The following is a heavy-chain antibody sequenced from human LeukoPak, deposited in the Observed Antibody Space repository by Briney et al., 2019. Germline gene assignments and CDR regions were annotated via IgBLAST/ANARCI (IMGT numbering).Heavy chain of an antibody. V-gene: IGHV4-4*07. D-gene: IGHD6-13*01. CDR3: ARLHWSSSWTSWFDP. J-gene: IGHJ5*02. CDR2: IYTSGST. Sequence: PSETLSLTCTVSGGSISSYYWSWIRQPAGKGLEWIGRIYTSGSTNYNPSLKSRVTISVDTSKNQFSLKLSSVTAADTAVYYCARLHWSSSWTSWFDPWGQGTLVTVSS. CDR1: GGSISSYY.